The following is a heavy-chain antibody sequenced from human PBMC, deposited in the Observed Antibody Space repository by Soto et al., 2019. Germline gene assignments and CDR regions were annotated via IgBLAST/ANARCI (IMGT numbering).Heavy chain of an antibody. D-gene: IGHD7-27*01. CDR2: MNPNRGNT. CDR3: ARGWGIGYYYYMDV. Sequence: QVQLVQSGAEVKKPGASVKVSCKASGYTFTSYDINWVRQATGQGLEWMGWMNPNRGNTGYAQKFQGRVTRTRNTSISTAYRELSSLRSEDTAVYYCARGWGIGYYYYMDVWGKGTTVTVSS. CDR1: GYTFTSYD. V-gene: IGHV1-8*01. J-gene: IGHJ6*03.